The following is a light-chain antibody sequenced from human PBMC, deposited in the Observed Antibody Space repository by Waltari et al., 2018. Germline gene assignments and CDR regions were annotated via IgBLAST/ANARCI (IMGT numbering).Light chain of an antibody. V-gene: IGKV3-15*01. J-gene: IGKJ1*01. Sequence: VMTQSPATLSVSPGERATLTCRARQSVSSNLAWYQQTPGQSPSLLIYDASTRATGIPARFSGSGSGTEFNLTVSSLQSEDFAVYYCQQYDNWPRTFGQGTKVEIK. CDR2: DAS. CDR1: QSVSSN. CDR3: QQYDNWPRT.